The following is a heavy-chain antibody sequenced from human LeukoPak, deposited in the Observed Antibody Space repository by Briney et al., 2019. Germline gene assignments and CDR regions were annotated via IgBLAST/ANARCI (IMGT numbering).Heavy chain of an antibody. D-gene: IGHD5-18*01. CDR2: INPSGGST. CDR3: ARGVFRYSYSDY. J-gene: IGHJ4*02. Sequence: GASVKFSCKAFGYTFTSNYMPWVRQAPGQGLDWMGIINPSGGSTSYAQKFQGRVTMTRDTSTSTVYMELSSLRSEDTAVYYCARGVFRYSYSDYWGQGTLVTVSS. V-gene: IGHV1-46*01. CDR1: GYTFTSNY.